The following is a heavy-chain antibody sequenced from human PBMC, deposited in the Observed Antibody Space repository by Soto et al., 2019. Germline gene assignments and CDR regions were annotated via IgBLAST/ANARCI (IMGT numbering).Heavy chain of an antibody. V-gene: IGHV4-31*03. D-gene: IGHD2-2*02. CDR3: ARDQWGYCSSTSCYSS. CDR2: IYYSGST. J-gene: IGHJ5*02. CDR1: GGSLSSGGYY. Sequence: QVQLQESGPGLVKPSQTLSLTCTVSGGSLSSGGYYWSWIRQHPGKGLEWIGYIYYSGSTYYNPSLKSRVTLSVDTSKNQFPLKLSSVTAADTAVYYCARDQWGYCSSTSCYSSWGQGTLVTVSS.